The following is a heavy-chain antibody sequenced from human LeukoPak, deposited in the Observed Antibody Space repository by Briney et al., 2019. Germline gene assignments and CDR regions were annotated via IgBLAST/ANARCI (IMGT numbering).Heavy chain of an antibody. CDR1: GFTFSSYE. V-gene: IGHV3-48*03. D-gene: IGHD4-17*01. CDR3: ARDRMDYEADY. J-gene: IGHJ4*02. CDR2: ISSSGSTI. Sequence: GGSLRLSCAASGFTFSSYEMNWVRQAPGKGLEWVSYISSSGSTIYYADSVKGRFTISRDNAKNSLYLQMNSLRAEDTAVYYCARDRMDYEADYWGQGTLVTVSS.